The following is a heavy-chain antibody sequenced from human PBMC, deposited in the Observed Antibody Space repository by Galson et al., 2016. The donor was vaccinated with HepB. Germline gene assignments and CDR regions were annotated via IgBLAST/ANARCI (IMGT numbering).Heavy chain of an antibody. V-gene: IGHV3-23*01. CDR3: AKDSRGVVVIMAESFDY. D-gene: IGHD3-22*01. CDR2: ISGSGGST. CDR1: GFTFSGYA. Sequence: SPRLSCAASGFTFSGYAMNWVRQAPGKGLEWVSAISGSGGSTYYADSVKGRFTISRDNSKNTLYLQTNSLRAEDTAVYYCAKDSRGVVVIMAESFDYWGQGTLVTVSS. J-gene: IGHJ4*02.